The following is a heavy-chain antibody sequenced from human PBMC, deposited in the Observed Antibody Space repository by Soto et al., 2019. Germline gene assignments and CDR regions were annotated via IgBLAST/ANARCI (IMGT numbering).Heavy chain of an antibody. CDR2: VKSKTDGGTT. CDR3: TTDSYMTNIIVRFDY. Sequence: PGGSLRLSCAASGFIFSNAWINWVRQAPGKGLEWVGRVKSKTDGGTTDFAAPVKGGFAISRDDSKNMVYLEMNSLKTEYTAIYYCTTDSYMTNIIVRFDYWGHGTLVTVS. V-gene: IGHV3-15*07. CDR1: GFIFSNAW. J-gene: IGHJ4*01. D-gene: IGHD4-17*01.